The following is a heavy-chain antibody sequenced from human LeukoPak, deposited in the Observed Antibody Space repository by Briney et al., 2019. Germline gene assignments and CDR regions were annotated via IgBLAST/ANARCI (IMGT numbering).Heavy chain of an antibody. Sequence: GSLRLSCAVSGFTGSNNYMSWVRPAPGRGLGWVSAISGSGGRTYSADSVKGRFTISRNNAKNSLYLQMNSLRAEDTAVYYCAREVSSGWYYFDYGGQGTLVTVSS. CDR3: AREVSSGWYYFDY. J-gene: IGHJ4*02. V-gene: IGHV3-11*04. D-gene: IGHD6-19*01. CDR1: GFTGSNNY. CDR2: ISGSGGRT.